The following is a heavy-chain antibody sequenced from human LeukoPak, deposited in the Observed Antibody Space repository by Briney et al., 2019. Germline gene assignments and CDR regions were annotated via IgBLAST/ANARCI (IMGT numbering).Heavy chain of an antibody. CDR3: ARRGYSSGWYWEDY. CDR2: IYYSGST. J-gene: IGHJ4*02. CDR1: GGSISRYY. V-gene: IGHV4-59*08. Sequence: SETLSRTCTVSGGSISRYYWSWIRQPPGKELEWIGYIYYSGSTNYNPSLNSRVTISVDTSKNQFSLKLSSVPAADTAVYYCARRGYSSGWYWEDYWGQGTLVTVSS. D-gene: IGHD6-19*01.